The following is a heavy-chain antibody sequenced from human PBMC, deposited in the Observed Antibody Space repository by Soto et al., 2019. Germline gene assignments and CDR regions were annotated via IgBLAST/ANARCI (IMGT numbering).Heavy chain of an antibody. CDR1: GYTFTSYY. Sequence: ASVKVSCKASGYTFTSYYMHWVRQAPGQGLEWMGIINPSGGSTSYAQKFQGRVTMTRDTSTSTVYMELSSLRSEDTAVYYCARAELTAMERYYYGMDVWGQGTTVTVSS. J-gene: IGHJ6*02. CDR3: ARAELTAMERYYYGMDV. CDR2: INPSGGST. V-gene: IGHV1-46*01. D-gene: IGHD1-1*01.